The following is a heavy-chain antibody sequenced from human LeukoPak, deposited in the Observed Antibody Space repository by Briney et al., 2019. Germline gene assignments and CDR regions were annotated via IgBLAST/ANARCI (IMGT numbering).Heavy chain of an antibody. J-gene: IGHJ6*03. Sequence: SSETLSLTCTVSGGSISSYYWSWIRQPAGKGLEWIGRIYTSRSTNYNPSLKSRVTMSVDTSKNQFSLKLSSVTAADTAVYYCARDSRGIAAAGIYYYYYMDVWGKGTTVTVSS. V-gene: IGHV4-4*07. CDR3: ARDSRGIAAAGIYYYYYMDV. D-gene: IGHD6-13*01. CDR1: GGSISSYY. CDR2: IYTSRST.